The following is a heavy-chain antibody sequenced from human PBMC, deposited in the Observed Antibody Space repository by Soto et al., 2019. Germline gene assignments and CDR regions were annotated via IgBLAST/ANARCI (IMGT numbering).Heavy chain of an antibody. J-gene: IGHJ6*02. D-gene: IGHD6-6*01. Sequence: GGSLRLSCAASGFTFSSYGMHWFRQAPGKWLEWVAVISYDGSNKYYADSVKGRFTISRDNSKNTLYLQMNSLRAEDTAVYYCAKDQGIAARPGYYYGMDVWGQGXTVTVYS. CDR1: GFTFSSYG. CDR2: ISYDGSNK. CDR3: AKDQGIAARPGYYYGMDV. V-gene: IGHV3-30*18.